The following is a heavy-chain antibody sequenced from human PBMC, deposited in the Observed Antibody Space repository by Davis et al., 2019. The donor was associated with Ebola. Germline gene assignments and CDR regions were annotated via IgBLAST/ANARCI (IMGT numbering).Heavy chain of an antibody. CDR2: IYYSGST. CDR3: ARVGREVFGVVIYYFDY. Sequence: PSETLSLTCTVSGGSISSGDYYWSWIRQPPGKGLEWIGYIYYSGSTYYNPSLKSRVTISVDTSKNQFSLKLSSVTAADTAVYYCARVGREVFGVVIYYFDYWGQGTLVTVSS. D-gene: IGHD3-3*01. J-gene: IGHJ4*02. V-gene: IGHV4-30-4*01. CDR1: GGSISSGDYY.